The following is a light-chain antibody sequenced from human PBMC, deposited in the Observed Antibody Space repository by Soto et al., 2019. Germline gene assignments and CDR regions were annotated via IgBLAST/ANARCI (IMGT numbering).Light chain of an antibody. CDR2: DAS. CDR1: QSVGSW. Sequence: EILLTQSPATLSLSPGDRATLSCRASQSVGSWLVWYQQRPGQAPRLLIYDASDRATGIPPRFRGSGSGTDFPLTISNLEPEDFAVYYCQQRSAWPRTFGQGTKLEIK. CDR3: QQRSAWPRT. V-gene: IGKV3-11*01. J-gene: IGKJ2*01.